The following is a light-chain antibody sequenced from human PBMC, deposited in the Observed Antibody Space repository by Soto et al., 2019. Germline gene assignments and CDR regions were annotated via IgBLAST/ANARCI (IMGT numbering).Light chain of an antibody. CDR2: EVS. J-gene: IGLJ1*01. Sequence: QSVLTQPASVSGSPGQSITISCTGTSSDVGGYNYVSWYQQHPGKAPKLMIYEVSNRPSGVSNRFSGSKSGNTASLTISGLHADDEDDYYCSSYTSSSTYVFGTGTKLTVL. V-gene: IGLV2-14*01. CDR3: SSYTSSSTYV. CDR1: SSDVGGYNY.